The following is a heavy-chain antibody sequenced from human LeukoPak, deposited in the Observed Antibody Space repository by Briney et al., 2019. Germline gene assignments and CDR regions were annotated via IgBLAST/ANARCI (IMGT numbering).Heavy chain of an antibody. CDR1: GFTSSSYW. CDR2: ISGDGTAR. J-gene: IGHJ5*02. V-gene: IGHV3-74*01. D-gene: IGHD3-10*01. Sequence: GGSLRLSCAASGFTSSSYWMHWVRQVPGKGLVWVSRISGDGTARNYADSVKGRFTISRDVAKNTVDLQMNSLRGEDTAVYYCVRGRGSYGWFDPWGQGTLVTVSS. CDR3: VRGRGSYGWFDP.